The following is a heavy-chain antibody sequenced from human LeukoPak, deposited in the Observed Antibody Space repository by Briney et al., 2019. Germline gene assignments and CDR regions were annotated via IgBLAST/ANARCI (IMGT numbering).Heavy chain of an antibody. CDR3: TRDEAAATN. V-gene: IGHV3-7*01. Sequence: PGGSLRLSCAGSGFTFSNYWMSWVRQAPGKGPEWVANIKQDGREKHYVDSVKDRFTISRDNAKSSLYLQMNSLRAEDTAVYYCTRDEAAATNWGQGTLVTVSS. CDR2: IKQDGREK. D-gene: IGHD6-13*01. CDR1: GFTFSNYW. J-gene: IGHJ4*02.